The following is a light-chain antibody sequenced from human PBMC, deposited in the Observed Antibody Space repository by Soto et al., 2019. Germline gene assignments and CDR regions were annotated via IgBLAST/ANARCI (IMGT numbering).Light chain of an antibody. Sequence: QSVLTQPPSVSGTPGQRVTISCSGSFSNIGDNAVNWYQQLPGAAPKLLIYLNDQRPSGVPDRFSGSKSGTSASLAISGLHSEDEADYYCAAWDDSLNALFGTGTKVTVL. CDR2: LND. V-gene: IGLV1-44*01. CDR1: FSNIGDNA. CDR3: AAWDDSLNAL. J-gene: IGLJ1*01.